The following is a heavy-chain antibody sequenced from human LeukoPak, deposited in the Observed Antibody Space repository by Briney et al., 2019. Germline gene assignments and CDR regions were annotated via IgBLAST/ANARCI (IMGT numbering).Heavy chain of an antibody. CDR3: ATGDSGWYNY. Sequence: GGSLRLSCAASGFTFSNSWMHWVRQGPGKGPVWVSRIKSDGSYITYADSVKGRFIISRDNAENTLYLQMNSLRVDDTAVYYCATGDSGWYNYWGQGSLVTVSA. CDR2: IKSDGSYI. D-gene: IGHD6-19*01. J-gene: IGHJ4*02. CDR1: GFTFSNSW. V-gene: IGHV3-74*03.